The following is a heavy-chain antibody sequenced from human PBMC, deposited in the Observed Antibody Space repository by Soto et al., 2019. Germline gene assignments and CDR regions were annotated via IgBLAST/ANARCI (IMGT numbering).Heavy chain of an antibody. CDR2: MNPNSGNT. V-gene: IGHV1-8*01. CDR1: GYTFTSYD. J-gene: IGHJ6*02. D-gene: IGHD2-8*01. CDR3: ASGEVSSGMQYYYGMDV. Sequence: GASVKVSCKASGYTFTSYDSNWVRQATRQGLEWMGWMNPNSGNTGYAQKFQGRVTMTRNTSISTAYMELSSLRSEDTAVYYCASGEVSSGMQYYYGMDVWGQGTTVTVSS.